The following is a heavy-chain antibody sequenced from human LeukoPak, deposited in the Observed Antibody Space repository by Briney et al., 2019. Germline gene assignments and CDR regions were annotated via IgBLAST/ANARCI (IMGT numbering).Heavy chain of an antibody. J-gene: IGHJ5*02. V-gene: IGHV1-2*02. CDR2: INPNSGGT. Sequence: GASVKVSCKASGYTFTGYYMHWVRQAPGQRLEWMGWINPNSGGTNYAQKFQGRVTMTRDTSISTAYMELSRLRSDDTAVYYCARDRSRRGYSYGNWFDPWGQGTLVTVSS. D-gene: IGHD5-18*01. CDR3: ARDRSRRGYSYGNWFDP. CDR1: GYTFTGYY.